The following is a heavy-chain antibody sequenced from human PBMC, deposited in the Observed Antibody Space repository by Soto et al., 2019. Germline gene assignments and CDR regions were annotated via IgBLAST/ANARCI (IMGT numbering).Heavy chain of an antibody. V-gene: IGHV1-18*01. CDR2: ISAYNGNT. Sequence: QVQLVQSGAEVKKPGASVKVSCKASGYTFTSYGISWVRQAPGQGLEWMGWISAYNGNTNHAQKLQGRVTMTTDTSTSTAYMELRSLRSDDTAVYYCARLYCSGGSCYPNWFDPWGQGTLVTVSS. D-gene: IGHD2-15*01. CDR3: ARLYCSGGSCYPNWFDP. CDR1: GYTFTSYG. J-gene: IGHJ5*02.